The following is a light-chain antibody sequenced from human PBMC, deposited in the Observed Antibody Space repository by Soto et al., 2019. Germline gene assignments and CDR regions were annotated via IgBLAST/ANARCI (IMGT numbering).Light chain of an antibody. CDR2: DAS. J-gene: IGKJ3*01. V-gene: IGKV1-33*01. CDR3: QQYENRPYT. Sequence: DIQMTQSPSSLSASVGDRVTITCQASQNINNYLNWYQQKPGRAPKLLIYDASNLEAGVPSRFSGSGSGTDFTFTISSLQPEDNATYYCQQYENRPYTFGPGTKVDI. CDR1: QNINNY.